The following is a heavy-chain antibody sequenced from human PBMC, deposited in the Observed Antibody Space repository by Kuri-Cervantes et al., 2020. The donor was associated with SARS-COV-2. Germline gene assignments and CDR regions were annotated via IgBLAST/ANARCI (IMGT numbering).Heavy chain of an antibody. V-gene: IGHV4-34*01. D-gene: IGHD5-24*01. Sequence: GSLRLSCTVYGGSFSGYYWSWIRQPPGKGLEWIGEINHSGSTNYNPSLKSRVTISVDTSKNQFSLKLSSVTAADTAVYYCARGLFGSRDLRKLQRYFDYWGQGTLVTVSS. J-gene: IGHJ4*02. CDR2: INHSGST. CDR1: GGSFSGYY. CDR3: ARGLFGSRDLRKLQRYFDY.